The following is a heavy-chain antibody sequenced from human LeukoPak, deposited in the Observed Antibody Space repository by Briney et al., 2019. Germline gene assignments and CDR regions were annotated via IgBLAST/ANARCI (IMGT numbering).Heavy chain of an antibody. V-gene: IGHV4-38-2*02. J-gene: IGHJ3*01. CDR1: GYSISSGYY. CDR2: IFHSGST. Sequence: SETLSLTCSVSGYSISSGYYWGWIRQPPGKGLEWSANIFHSGSTYYHPSLKSRGTISVDTSKNQFSLHLSSVTAADTAVYYCARDLHTYGNSFDFWGQGTMVTVSS. CDR3: ARDLHTYGNSFDF. D-gene: IGHD1-26*01.